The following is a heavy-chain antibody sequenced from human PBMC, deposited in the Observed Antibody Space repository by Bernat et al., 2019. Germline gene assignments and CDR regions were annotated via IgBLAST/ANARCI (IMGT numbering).Heavy chain of an antibody. Sequence: EVQLVESGGVVVQPGGSLRLSCAASGFTFDDYTMHWVRQAPGKGLEWVSLISWDGGSTYYADSVKGRFTISRDNSKNSLYLQMNSLRTEDTALYYCAKDIQASIAVAGTNFDYWGQGTLVTVSS. CDR1: GFTFDDYT. V-gene: IGHV3-43*01. D-gene: IGHD6-19*01. CDR2: ISWDGGST. CDR3: AKDIQASIAVAGTNFDY. J-gene: IGHJ4*02.